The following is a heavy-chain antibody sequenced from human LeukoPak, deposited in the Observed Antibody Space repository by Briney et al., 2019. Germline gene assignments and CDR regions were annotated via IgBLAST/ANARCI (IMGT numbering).Heavy chain of an antibody. V-gene: IGHV3-23*01. Sequence: GGSLRLSCAASGFTFSTYAMSWVRQAPGKGLEWVSAISGSGGSTYYADSVKGRFTISRDNSKNTLYLQMNSLRAEDTAVYYCAKNIIRYFDPPSDFDYWGQGTLVTASS. CDR3: AKNIIRYFDPPSDFDY. D-gene: IGHD3-9*01. J-gene: IGHJ4*02. CDR2: ISGSGGST. CDR1: GFTFSTYA.